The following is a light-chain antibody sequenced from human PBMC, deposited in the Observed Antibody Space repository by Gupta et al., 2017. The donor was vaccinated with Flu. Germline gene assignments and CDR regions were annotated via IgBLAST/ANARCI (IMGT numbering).Light chain of an antibody. CDR1: QDISNY. J-gene: IGKJ2*01. Sequence: DIQMTQSPYSLSASVGDRVTITCQASQDISNYLNWYQQKPGKAPKLLIYDASNLETGVPSRFSGSGSGTDFTFTISSLQPEDIATYYCQQYDNPSYTFGQGTKLEIK. CDR2: DAS. V-gene: IGKV1-33*01. CDR3: QQYDNPSYT.